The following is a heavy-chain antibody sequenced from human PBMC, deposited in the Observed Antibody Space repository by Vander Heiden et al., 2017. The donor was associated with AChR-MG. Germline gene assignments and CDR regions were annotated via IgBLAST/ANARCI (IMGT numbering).Heavy chain of an antibody. J-gene: IGHJ4*02. V-gene: IGHV3-13*01. Sequence: EVQLVESGGGLVQPGGSLRLSCAASGFTFSSYDMHWVRQATGKGLEWVSAIGTAGDTYYPGSVKGRFTISRENAKNSLYLQMNSLRAGDTAVYYCAREVGGCPRDYWGQGTLVTVSS. CDR3: AREVGGCPRDY. CDR2: IGTAGDT. CDR1: GFTFSSYD. D-gene: IGHD6-19*01.